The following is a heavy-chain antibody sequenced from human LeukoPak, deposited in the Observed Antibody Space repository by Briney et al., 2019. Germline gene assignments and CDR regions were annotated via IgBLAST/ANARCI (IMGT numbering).Heavy chain of an antibody. V-gene: IGHV4-4*08. CDR3: ARGWLGYYDSSGYPYFDY. Sequence: PSETLSLTCSVSGGSINSGYWSWIRQPPGKGLEWIGLLYPSGSTNYNPSLKSRVTISVDTSKNQFSLKLSSVTAADTAVYYCARGWLGYYDSSGYPYFDYWGQGTLVTVSS. D-gene: IGHD3-22*01. CDR2: LYPSGST. J-gene: IGHJ4*02. CDR1: GGSINSGY.